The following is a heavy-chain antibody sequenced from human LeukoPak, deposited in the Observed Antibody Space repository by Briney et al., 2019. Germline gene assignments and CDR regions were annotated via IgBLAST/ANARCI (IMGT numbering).Heavy chain of an antibody. CDR3: ARVNYYGSGSYQYYYYMDV. J-gene: IGHJ6*03. CDR2: INPNSGGT. Sequence: ASVKVSCKASGYTFTGYYMHWVRQAPGQGLEWMGWINPNSGGTNYAQKFQGRVTMTRDTSISTAYMELSRLRSDDTAVYYCARVNYYGSGSYQYYYYMDVWGKGTTVTISS. V-gene: IGHV1-2*02. D-gene: IGHD3-10*01. CDR1: GYTFTGYY.